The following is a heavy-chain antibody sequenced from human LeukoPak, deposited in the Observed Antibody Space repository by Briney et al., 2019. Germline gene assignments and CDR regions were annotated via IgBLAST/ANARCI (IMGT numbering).Heavy chain of an antibody. CDR2: IKSKTDGGTT. J-gene: IGHJ4*02. D-gene: IGHD2-15*01. Sequence: GGSLRLSCEASGFTFINAWMSWVRQAPGKGLEWVGRIKSKTDGGTTDYAAPVKGRFTISRDDSKNTLYLQMNTLRTEDTAVYYCSSYSPFDYWGQGTLVTVSS. V-gene: IGHV3-15*01. CDR1: GFTFINAW. CDR3: SSYSPFDY.